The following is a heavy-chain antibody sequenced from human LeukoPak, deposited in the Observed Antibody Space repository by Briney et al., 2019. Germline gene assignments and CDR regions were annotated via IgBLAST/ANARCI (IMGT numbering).Heavy chain of an antibody. CDR2: IYTSGST. CDR1: GGSISSYY. J-gene: IGHJ6*03. CDR3: ARELDSRFLEWLYQDYYYYYMDV. D-gene: IGHD3-3*01. Sequence: SETLSLTCTVSGGSISSYYWSWIRQPAGKGLEWIGRIYTSGSTNYNPSLKSRVTMSVDTSKNQFSLKLSSVTAADTAVYYCARELDSRFLEWLYQDYYYYYMDVWGKGTTVTVSS. V-gene: IGHV4-4*07.